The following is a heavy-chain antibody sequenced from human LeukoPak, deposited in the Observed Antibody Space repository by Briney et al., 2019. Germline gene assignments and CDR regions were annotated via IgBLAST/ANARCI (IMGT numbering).Heavy chain of an antibody. V-gene: IGHV3-23*01. J-gene: IGHJ4*02. CDR2: ISGNGGNT. D-gene: IGHD2/OR15-2a*01. Sequence: PGGSLRLSCAASGFTFSSYGMSWVRQAPGKGLEWVSAISGNGGNTYYADSVKGRFTISRDNSKNTLYLQMNSLRVEDTAVYYCAKDLSPGHYWGQGTLVTVSS. CDR3: AKDLSPGHY. CDR1: GFTFSSYG.